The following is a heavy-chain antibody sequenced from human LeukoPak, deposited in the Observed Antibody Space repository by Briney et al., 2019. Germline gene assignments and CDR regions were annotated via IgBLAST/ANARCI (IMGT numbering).Heavy chain of an antibody. Sequence: GASVKVSCKASGGTFSSYAISWVRQAPGQGLEWMGIINPSGGSTSYAQKFQGRVTMTRDTSTSTVYMELSSLRSEDTAVYYCARAPMTGSWYAPFDYWGQGTLVTVSS. CDR2: INPSGGST. CDR3: ARAPMTGSWYAPFDY. J-gene: IGHJ4*02. CDR1: GGTFSSYA. D-gene: IGHD6-13*01. V-gene: IGHV1-46*01.